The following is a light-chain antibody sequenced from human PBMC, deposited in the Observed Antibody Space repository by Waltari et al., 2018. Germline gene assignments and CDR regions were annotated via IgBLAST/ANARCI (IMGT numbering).Light chain of an antibody. Sequence: SALTQPRPVSGSPGQSVTIPCTGTTSHVGGYNYVSWYQHHPGKAPKLMIFDVTQRPSGVPDRFSGSKSANTASLTISGLQAEDEADYYCCSFAGTYTWVFGGGTKVTVL. CDR2: DVT. CDR3: CSFAGTYTWV. CDR1: TSHVGGYNY. V-gene: IGLV2-11*02. J-gene: IGLJ3*02.